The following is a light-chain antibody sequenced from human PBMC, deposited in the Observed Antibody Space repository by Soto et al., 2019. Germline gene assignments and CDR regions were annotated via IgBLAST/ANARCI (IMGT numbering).Light chain of an antibody. CDR3: SSYTSSSAWV. CDR1: SSDVGAYNY. CDR2: EVS. V-gene: IGLV2-14*01. Sequence: QSALTHPASVSGSPGQSITISCTGTSSDVGAYNYVSWYQQHPGKAPPLLIYEVSNRPSGVSNRFSGSKSGNTASLTISGLQAEDEADDYCSSYTSSSAWVFGGGTKLTVL. J-gene: IGLJ3*02.